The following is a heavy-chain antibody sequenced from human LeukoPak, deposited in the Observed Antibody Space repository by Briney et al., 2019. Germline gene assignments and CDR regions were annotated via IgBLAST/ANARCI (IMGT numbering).Heavy chain of an antibody. CDR2: ISWNSGSI. D-gene: IGHD3-10*01. CDR1: GFTFDDYA. V-gene: IGHV3-9*01. Sequence: GGSLRLSCAASGFTFDDYAMHWVRQAPGKGLEWVSGISWNSGSIGYADSVKGRFAISRDNAKNSLYLQMNSLRAEDTALYYCAKDTWFGSMEGGFDYWGQGTLVTVSS. J-gene: IGHJ4*02. CDR3: AKDTWFGSMEGGFDY.